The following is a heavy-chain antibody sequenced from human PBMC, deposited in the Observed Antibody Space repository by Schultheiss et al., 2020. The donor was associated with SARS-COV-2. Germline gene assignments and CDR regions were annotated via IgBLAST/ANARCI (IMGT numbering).Heavy chain of an antibody. CDR2: INSDGSST. CDR3: ARGSGYFGIDY. J-gene: IGHJ4*02. Sequence: GGSLRLSCAASGFTFSSYGMHWVRQAPGKGLVWVSRINSDGSSTSYADSVKGRFTISRDNAKNTLYLQMNSLRAEDTAVYYCARGSGYFGIDYWGQGTLVTVSS. D-gene: IGHD3-22*01. CDR1: GFTFSSYG. V-gene: IGHV3-74*01.